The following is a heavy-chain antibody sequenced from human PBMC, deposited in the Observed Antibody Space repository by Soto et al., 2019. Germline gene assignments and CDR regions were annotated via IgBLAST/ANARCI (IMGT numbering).Heavy chain of an antibody. CDR3: AKKERKYCNGWDGFDY. J-gene: IGHJ4*02. V-gene: IGHV3-23*01. D-gene: IGHD6-19*01. Sequence: GGSLRLSCAASGFTFSSYAMNWVRQAPGKGLEWVSHISGSGGSTYYADSVKGRFTISRDNSKNTLYLQMNSLRAEDTAVYYCAKKERKYCNGWDGFDYWGQETLVTVSS. CDR2: ISGSGGST. CDR1: GFTFSSYA.